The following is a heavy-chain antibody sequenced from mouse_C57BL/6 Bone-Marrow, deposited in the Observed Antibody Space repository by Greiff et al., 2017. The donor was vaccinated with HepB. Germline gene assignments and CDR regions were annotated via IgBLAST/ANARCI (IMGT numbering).Heavy chain of an antibody. CDR2: IWSGGST. D-gene: IGHD2-3*01. V-gene: IGHV2-2*01. J-gene: IGHJ3*01. CDR3: ARNFYDSSWFAY. CDR1: GFSLTSYG. Sequence: VKLMESGPGLVQPSQRLSITCTVSGFSLTSYGVHWVRQSPGKGLEWLGVIWSGGSTDYNAAFISRLSISKDNSKSQVFFKMNSRQADDTAIYYCARNFYDSSWFAYWGQGTLVTVSA.